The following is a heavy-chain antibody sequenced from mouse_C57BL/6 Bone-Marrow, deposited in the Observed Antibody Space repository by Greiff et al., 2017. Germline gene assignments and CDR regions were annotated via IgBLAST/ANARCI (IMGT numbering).Heavy chain of an antibody. CDR3: ARGEDSNYVGYYYDMDY. J-gene: IGHJ4*01. V-gene: IGHV1-64*01. CDR2: IHPNTGST. D-gene: IGHD2-5*01. Sequence: VKLQQPGAELVKPGASVKLSCKASGYTFTSYWMHWVKQRPGQGLEWIGMIHPNTGSTNYNEKFKGKAILTADKSSSTAYMQLSRLTSEDSAVYYCARGEDSNYVGYYYDMDYWGQGTSVTVSS. CDR1: GYTFTSYW.